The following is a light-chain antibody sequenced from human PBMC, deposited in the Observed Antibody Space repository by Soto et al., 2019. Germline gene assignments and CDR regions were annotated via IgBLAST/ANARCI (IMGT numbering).Light chain of an antibody. CDR3: SSFSSDSTPLV. CDR1: SGDIGSYNR. J-gene: IGLJ2*01. Sequence: QSALTQPASVSGSPGQSITISCTGTSGDIGSYNRVSWYQQHPGKAPKLMVYEVTNRPSGVSNRFSGSKSGNTASLTISGLQAEDEADYYCSSFSSDSTPLVFGGGTKLTVL. CDR2: EVT. V-gene: IGLV2-14*01.